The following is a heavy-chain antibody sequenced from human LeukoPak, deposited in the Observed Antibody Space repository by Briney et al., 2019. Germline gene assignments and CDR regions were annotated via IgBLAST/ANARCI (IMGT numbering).Heavy chain of an antibody. CDR1: GFTVSSNY. CDR2: IYSGGST. J-gene: IGHJ3*02. V-gene: IGHV3-53*01. CDR3: ARDRPSVTDAFDI. D-gene: IGHD4-23*01. Sequence: GGSLRLSCAASGFTVSSNYMSWVRQAPGKGLEWVPVIYSGGSTYYADSVKGRFTISRDNSKNTPYLQMNSLRAEDTAVYYCARDRPSVTDAFDIWGQGTMVTVSS.